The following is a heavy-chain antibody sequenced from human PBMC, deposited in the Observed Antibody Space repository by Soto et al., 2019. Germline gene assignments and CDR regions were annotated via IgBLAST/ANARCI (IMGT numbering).Heavy chain of an antibody. V-gene: IGHV4-61*08. CDR2: IYYSGTT. CDR3: AGEQYSSSPYNWFDP. D-gene: IGHD6-13*01. J-gene: IGHJ5*02. Sequence: SETLSLTCTVSGGSISSGDYYWSWIRQHPGKGLEWIGYIYYSGTTNYNPSLKSRVTISVDTSKNQFSLKLSSVTAADTAVYYCAGEQYSSSPYNWFDPWGQGTLVTVSS. CDR1: GGSISSGDYY.